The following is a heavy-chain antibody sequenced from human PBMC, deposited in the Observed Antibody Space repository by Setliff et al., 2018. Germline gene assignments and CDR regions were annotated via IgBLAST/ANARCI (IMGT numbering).Heavy chain of an antibody. CDR1: GGSVKSHY. Sequence: SETLSLTCTVSGGSVKSHYWSWIRQTPEKGLEWIGFVFYSGDTRYNPSLKSRVTISVDTSKNQFSLKLSSVTAADTAVYYCARGRAGHSGHWGQGTLVTVSS. V-gene: IGHV4-59*02. J-gene: IGHJ4*02. CDR2: VFYSGDT. CDR3: ARGRAGHSGH. D-gene: IGHD6-19*01.